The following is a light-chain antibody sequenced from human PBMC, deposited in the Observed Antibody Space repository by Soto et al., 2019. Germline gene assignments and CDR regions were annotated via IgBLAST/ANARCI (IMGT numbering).Light chain of an antibody. V-gene: IGLV1-44*01. J-gene: IGLJ3*02. CDR3: AALDDSLSTCV. Sequence: QSVLTQPPSASGTPGQRVTISCSGSRSNIGSNTGNWYQQLPGTAPKLLIFINDQRPSGVPDRFSGSKSGTSASLAISGLHSEDEADDYCAALDDSLSTCVFGGGTKLTVL. CDR1: RSNIGSNT. CDR2: IND.